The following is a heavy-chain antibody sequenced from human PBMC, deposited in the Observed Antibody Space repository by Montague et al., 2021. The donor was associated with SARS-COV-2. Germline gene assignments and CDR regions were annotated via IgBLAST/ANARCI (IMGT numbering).Heavy chain of an antibody. D-gene: IGHD2-15*01. CDR3: ARHYSATLPAVY. V-gene: IGHV4-59*08. J-gene: IGHJ4*02. Sequence: SETLSLTCTVSGGSISSFYWSWFRQPPGKRLEWIGYIPDSGSTNYNPSLTSRVTMSVDTSKNQFSLKVNSVTAADTAVYYCARHYSATLPAVYWGQGTLVTVSS. CDR2: IPDSGST. CDR1: GGSISSFY.